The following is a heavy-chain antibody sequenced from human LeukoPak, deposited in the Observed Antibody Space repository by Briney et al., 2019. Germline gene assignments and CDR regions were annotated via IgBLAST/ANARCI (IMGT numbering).Heavy chain of an antibody. D-gene: IGHD6-13*01. CDR3: ARVLAAAGWFDP. CDR1: GGSVSSGSYY. CDR2: IYYSGST. Sequence: SETLSLTCTVSGGSVSSGSYYWNWIRQPPGKGLEWIGYIYYSGSTNYNPSLKSRVTISVDTSKNQFSLKLSSVTAADTAVYYCARVLAAAGWFDPWGQGTLVTDSS. V-gene: IGHV4-61*01. J-gene: IGHJ5*02.